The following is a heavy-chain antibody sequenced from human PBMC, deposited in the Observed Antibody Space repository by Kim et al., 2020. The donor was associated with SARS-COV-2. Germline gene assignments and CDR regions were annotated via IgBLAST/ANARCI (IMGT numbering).Heavy chain of an antibody. CDR3: AREAGRGYDSNYYFDY. CDR2: IIPILGIA. J-gene: IGHJ4*02. Sequence: SVKVSCKASGGTFSSYAISWVRQAPGQGLEWMGRIIPILGIANYAQKFQGRVTITADKSTSTAYMELSSLRSEDTAVYYCAREAGRGYDSNYYFDYWGQGTLVTVSS. D-gene: IGHD5-12*01. CDR1: GGTFSSYA. V-gene: IGHV1-69*04.